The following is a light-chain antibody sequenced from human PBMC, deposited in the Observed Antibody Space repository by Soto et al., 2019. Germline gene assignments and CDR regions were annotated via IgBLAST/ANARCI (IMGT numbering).Light chain of an antibody. V-gene: IGKV3D-15*01. J-gene: IGKJ1*01. Sequence: EMVLTQSPSALSSFPGDRVTLSCRASQAVNTRLAWYQHKPGQAPRLLIYLASNRAAGVPARFSGSGSGTEFTLTISSLQSEDFAVYYCQQYDNWPTFGQGTKVDIK. CDR3: QQYDNWPT. CDR1: QAVNTR. CDR2: LAS.